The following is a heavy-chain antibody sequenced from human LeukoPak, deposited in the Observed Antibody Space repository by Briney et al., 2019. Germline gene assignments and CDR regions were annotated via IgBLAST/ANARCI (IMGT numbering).Heavy chain of an antibody. Sequence: GSLRLSCAASGITFSTYEMNWVRQAPGKGLEWVSYISSYGGSIYYADSVKGRFTISRDNAKNSLDLQMNSLRGEDPAVYYCAGDGSGSYSGPYYFDYWGQGTLVTVSS. V-gene: IGHV3-48*03. D-gene: IGHD3-10*01. CDR1: GITFSTYE. J-gene: IGHJ4*02. CDR2: ISSYGGSI. CDR3: AGDGSGSYSGPYYFDY.